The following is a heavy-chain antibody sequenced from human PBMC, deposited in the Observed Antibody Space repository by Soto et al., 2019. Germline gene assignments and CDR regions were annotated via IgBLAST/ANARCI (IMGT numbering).Heavy chain of an antibody. D-gene: IGHD7-27*01. CDR1: GFTFSSFV. CDR2: VSTGGDVS. Sequence: GGSLRLSXAASGFTFSSFVMDWVRQAPGKGLEWVSIVSTGGDVSHYTDSVKGRFTISRDNSRRTLHLQMDSLRAEDAAVYFRVRRAIPATTNWGAFGVWGQGTVVTLSS. CDR3: VRRAIPATTNWGAFGV. V-gene: IGHV3-23*01. J-gene: IGHJ3*01.